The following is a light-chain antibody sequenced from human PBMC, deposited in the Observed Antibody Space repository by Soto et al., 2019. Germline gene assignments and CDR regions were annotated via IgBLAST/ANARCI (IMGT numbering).Light chain of an antibody. V-gene: IGLV2-14*01. CDR2: EVS. Sequence: QSALTQPASVSGSPGQSITFSCTGTSSDIGGYNYVSWYQQHPGKAPKLMIYEVSNRPSGVSDRFFGSKSGNTASLTISGLQAEDEADYYCTSYTSSTTNYVFGTGTKLTVL. CDR3: TSYTSSTTNYV. CDR1: SSDIGGYNY. J-gene: IGLJ1*01.